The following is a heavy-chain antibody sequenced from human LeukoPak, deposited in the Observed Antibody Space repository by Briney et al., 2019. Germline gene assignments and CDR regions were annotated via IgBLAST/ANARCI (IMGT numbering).Heavy chain of an antibody. V-gene: IGHV4-38-2*02. CDR3: ARDWFDP. CDR1: GFTFSTYS. Sequence: KPGGSLRLSCAASGFTFSTYSMNWVRQPPGKGLEWIGSIYHSGSTYYNPSLKSRVTISLDTSKNQFSLKLSSVTAADTAVYYCARDWFDPWGQGTLVTVSS. J-gene: IGHJ5*02. CDR2: IYHSGST.